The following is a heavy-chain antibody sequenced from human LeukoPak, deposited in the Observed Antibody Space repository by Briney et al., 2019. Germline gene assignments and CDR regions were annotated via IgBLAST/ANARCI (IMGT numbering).Heavy chain of an antibody. CDR2: ISGSGST. D-gene: IGHD3-9*01. CDR1: GVSISGYY. J-gene: IGHJ6*02. Sequence: SETLSLTCTVSGVSISGYYWSWIRQSPGEGLEWIGYISGSGSTNYNPSLKSRVTISVDTSKNQLSLKLSSVTAADTAVYYCASGILTGYYAMDVWGQGTTVTVSS. CDR3: ASGILTGYYAMDV. V-gene: IGHV4-4*09.